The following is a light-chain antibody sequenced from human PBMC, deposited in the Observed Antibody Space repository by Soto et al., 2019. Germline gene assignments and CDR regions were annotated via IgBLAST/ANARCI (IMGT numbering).Light chain of an antibody. CDR2: DAY. Sequence: EVVLTQSPVTLSLSPGERATLSCRASQSFRGLLAWYQQKPGQAPRLLIYDAYNRATGIPSRFSGSGSGTDFTLTISSLQPEDFATYYCQQSYSTTITFGQGTRLEIK. V-gene: IGKV3-11*01. CDR3: QQSYSTTIT. CDR1: QSFRGL. J-gene: IGKJ5*01.